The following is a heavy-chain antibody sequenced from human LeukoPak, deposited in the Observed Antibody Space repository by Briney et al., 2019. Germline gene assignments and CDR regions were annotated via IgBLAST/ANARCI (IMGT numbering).Heavy chain of an antibody. Sequence: KTGGSLRLSCAASGFTFSSYAMSWVRQAPGRGLDWVSSISSSSSYIYYADSVKGRFTISRDNAKNSLYLQMNSLRAEDTAVYYCARDLLGYNYHYMDVWGKGTTVTVSS. CDR3: ARDLLGYNYHYMDV. CDR2: ISSSSSYI. V-gene: IGHV3-21*01. D-gene: IGHD3-22*01. J-gene: IGHJ6*03. CDR1: GFTFSSYA.